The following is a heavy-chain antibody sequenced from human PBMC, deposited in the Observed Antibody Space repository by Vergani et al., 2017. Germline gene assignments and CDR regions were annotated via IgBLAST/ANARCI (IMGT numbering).Heavy chain of an antibody. V-gene: IGHV3-30-3*01. Sequence: QVQLVESGGGVVQPGRSLRLSCAASGFTFSSYAMHWVRQAPGKGLEWVAVISYDGSNKYYADSVNGRFTISRDNSKNTLYLQMNSLGAEGTAVYYCARDLGKRRSSSGKGVDYWGQGTLVTVSS. J-gene: IGHJ4*02. CDR2: ISYDGSNK. CDR1: GFTFSSYA. D-gene: IGHD6-6*01. CDR3: ARDLGKRRSSSGKGVDY.